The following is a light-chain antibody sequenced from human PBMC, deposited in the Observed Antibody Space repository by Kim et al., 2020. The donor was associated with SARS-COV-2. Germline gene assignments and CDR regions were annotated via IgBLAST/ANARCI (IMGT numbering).Light chain of an antibody. CDR1: KLGDKY. CDR3: QAWDSSVV. J-gene: IGLJ2*01. Sequence: VSVSPGQQASITCSGDKLGDKYACWYQQKPGQSPVLDIYQDSKRPSGIPERFSGSNSGNTATLTISGTQAMDEADYYCQAWDSSVVFGGGTQLTVL. CDR2: QDS. V-gene: IGLV3-1*01.